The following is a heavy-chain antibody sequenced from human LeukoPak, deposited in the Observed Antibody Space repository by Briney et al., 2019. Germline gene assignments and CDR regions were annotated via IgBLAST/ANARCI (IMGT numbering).Heavy chain of an antibody. CDR1: GVTFSSYG. D-gene: IGHD5-24*01. CDR3: ARSDGYNSPFDY. J-gene: IGHJ4*02. Sequence: GGSLRLSCAASGVTFSSYGMHWVRQAPGKGLEWVAVIWYDGSNKYYADSVKGRFTISRDNSKNTLYLQMNSLRAEDTAVYYCARSDGYNSPFDYWGQGTLVTVSS. V-gene: IGHV3-33*01. CDR2: IWYDGSNK.